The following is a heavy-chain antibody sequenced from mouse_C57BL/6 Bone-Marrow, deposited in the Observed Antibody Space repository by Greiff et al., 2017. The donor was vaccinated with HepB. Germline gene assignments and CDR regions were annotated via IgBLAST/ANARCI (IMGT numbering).Heavy chain of an antibody. Sequence: QVQLQQSGPELVKPGASVKISCKASGYAFSSSWMNWVKQRPGKGLEWIGRIYPGDGDTNYNGKFKGKATLTADKSSSTAYMQLSSLTSEDSAVYFCARDYDLEVFAYWGQGTLVTVSA. CDR2: IYPGDGDT. CDR3: ARDYDLEVFAY. D-gene: IGHD2-4*01. V-gene: IGHV1-82*01. J-gene: IGHJ3*01. CDR1: GYAFSSSW.